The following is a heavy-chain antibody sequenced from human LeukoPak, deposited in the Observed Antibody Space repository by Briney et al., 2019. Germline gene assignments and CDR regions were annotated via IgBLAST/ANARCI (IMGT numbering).Heavy chain of an antibody. D-gene: IGHD5-18*01. CDR3: ATRDKSGYNYGYLDY. Sequence: GGSLRLSCAASGFTVSTIYMSWVRQAPGKGPEWVSLIYSGSTTYYPDSVKGRFTISRDDSKNTVFLQMNSLRAEDTAVYYCATRDKSGYNYGYLDYWGQGSLVTVSS. CDR1: GFTVSTIY. J-gene: IGHJ4*02. CDR2: IYSGSTT. V-gene: IGHV3-53*01.